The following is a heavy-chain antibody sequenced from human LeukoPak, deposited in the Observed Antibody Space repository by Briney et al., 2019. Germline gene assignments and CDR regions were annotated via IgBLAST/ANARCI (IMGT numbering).Heavy chain of an antibody. CDR3: ARETTVTPFDY. Sequence: GASVKVSCKASGYTFTSYYMHWVRQAPGQGHEWMGIINPSGGSTSYAQKFQGRVTMTRDMSTSTVYMELSSLRSEDTAVYYCARETTVTPFDYWGQGTLVTVSS. D-gene: IGHD4-17*01. CDR2: INPSGGST. V-gene: IGHV1-46*01. J-gene: IGHJ4*02. CDR1: GYTFTSYY.